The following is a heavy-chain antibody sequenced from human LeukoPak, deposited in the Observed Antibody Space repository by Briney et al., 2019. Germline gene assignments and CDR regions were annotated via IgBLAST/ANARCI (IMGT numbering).Heavy chain of an antibody. CDR2: ISYSGGT. Sequence: PSETLPLTRTVSGDSISSYYWGWIRQPPGKGVEWIGYISYSGGTNYNPSLTSRVMISIDTSQKQFSLQLRFVTAADTAVYYCARDIDPVLAAGGTGGYWGQGTLVTVSS. CDR1: GDSISSYY. V-gene: IGHV4-59*01. J-gene: IGHJ4*02. CDR3: ARDIDPVLAAGGTGGY. D-gene: IGHD6-13*01.